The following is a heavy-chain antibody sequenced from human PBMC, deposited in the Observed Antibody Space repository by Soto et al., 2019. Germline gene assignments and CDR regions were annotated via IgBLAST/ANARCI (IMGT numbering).Heavy chain of an antibody. CDR3: GRHYGGATKGIDY. D-gene: IGHD1-26*01. CDR1: GYTFTYYW. Sequence: GESLKISCEGSGYTFTYYWIGWVRQMPGKGLEWMGVTYPFDSDTRYSPSFQGRVTISAVQSTNTAYLELSRLQASDTAIYYCGRHYGGATKGIDYWGQGTLVTVYS. J-gene: IGHJ4*01. V-gene: IGHV5-51*01. CDR2: TYPFDSDT.